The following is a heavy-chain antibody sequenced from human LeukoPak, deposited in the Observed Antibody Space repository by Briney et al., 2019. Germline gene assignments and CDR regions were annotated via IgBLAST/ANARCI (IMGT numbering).Heavy chain of an antibody. CDR3: ARDQQWLVWEFDY. CDR2: ISSSSSYI. CDR1: GFTFSSYS. Sequence: GGSLRLSCAASGFTFSSYSMNWVRQAPGKGLEWVSSISSSSSYIYYADSVKGRFTISRDNAKSSLYLQMNSLRAEDTAVYYCARDQQWLVWEFDYWGQGTLVTVSS. V-gene: IGHV3-21*01. D-gene: IGHD6-19*01. J-gene: IGHJ4*02.